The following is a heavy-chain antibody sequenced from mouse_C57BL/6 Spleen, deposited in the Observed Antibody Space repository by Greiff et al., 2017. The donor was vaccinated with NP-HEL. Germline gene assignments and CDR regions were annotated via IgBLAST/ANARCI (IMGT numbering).Heavy chain of an antibody. D-gene: IGHD1-1*01. J-gene: IGHJ3*01. Sequence: VHVKQSGAELVRPGASVKLSCTASGFNIKDYYMHWVKQRPEQGLEWIGRIDPEDGDTEYAPKFQGKATMTADTSSNTAYLQLSSLTSEDTAVYYCTTQFITTVVAEAYWGQGTLVTVSA. V-gene: IGHV14-1*01. CDR1: GFNIKDYY. CDR3: TTQFITTVVAEAY. CDR2: IDPEDGDT.